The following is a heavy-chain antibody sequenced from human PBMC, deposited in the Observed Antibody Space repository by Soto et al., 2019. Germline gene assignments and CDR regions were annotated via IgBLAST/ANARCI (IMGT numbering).Heavy chain of an antibody. D-gene: IGHD3-22*01. Sequence: SVKVSCKASGGTFNSYDINWVRQAPGQGLEWMGGIIPIVETPKYAQKFQGRVTITADESTNTVYMGLSSLRSEDTAMYYCARLSRPNYYDTSGFFKDNWFDPWGQGTLVTVS. J-gene: IGHJ5*02. CDR2: IIPIVETP. CDR1: GGTFNSYD. V-gene: IGHV1-69*13. CDR3: ARLSRPNYYDTSGFFKDNWFDP.